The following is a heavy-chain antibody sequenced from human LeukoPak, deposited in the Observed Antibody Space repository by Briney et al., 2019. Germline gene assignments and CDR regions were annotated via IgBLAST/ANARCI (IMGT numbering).Heavy chain of an antibody. CDR3: ASESDRFLDRFGFDP. J-gene: IGHJ5*02. V-gene: IGHV3-48*01. CDR1: GFTFSTYS. Sequence: PGGSLRLSCAASGFTFSTYSMNWVRQAPGKGLEWVSYISSSSSAKYYADSVKGRFTISRDNAKNSLYLQMNSLRAEDTAVYYCASESDRFLDRFGFDPWGQGTLVTVSS. CDR2: ISSSSSAK. D-gene: IGHD3-10*01.